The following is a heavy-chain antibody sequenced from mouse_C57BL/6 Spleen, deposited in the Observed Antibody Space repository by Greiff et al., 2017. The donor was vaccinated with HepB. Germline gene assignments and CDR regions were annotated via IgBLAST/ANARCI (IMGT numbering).Heavy chain of an antibody. CDR2: IYPGDGDT. J-gene: IGHJ3*01. D-gene: IGHD4-1*01. CDR1: GYTFTSYW. V-gene: IGHV1-80*01. CDR3: ARRLGQGFAY. Sequence: VQLQQPGAELVKPGASVKMSCKASGYTFTSYWITWVKQRPGQGLEWIGQIYPGDGDTNYNGKFKGKATLTADKSSSTAYMQLSSLTSEDSAVYFCARRLGQGFAYWGQGTLVTVSA.